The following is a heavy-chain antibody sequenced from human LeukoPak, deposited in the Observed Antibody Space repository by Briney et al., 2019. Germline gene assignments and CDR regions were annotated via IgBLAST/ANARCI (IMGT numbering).Heavy chain of an antibody. CDR3: ARWSGSVTARNYYYYMDV. CDR2: IYTSGTT. Sequence: PSQTLSLTCTVSGGSVRRGNYYWTWIRQPAGSGLEWIGRIYTSGTTDYKPSLRTRVTISVDASRNQFSLNLSSVTAADTAVYYCARWSGSVTARNYYYYMDVWGEGTTVTVSS. CDR1: GGSVRRGNYY. D-gene: IGHD6-6*01. V-gene: IGHV4-61*02. J-gene: IGHJ6*03.